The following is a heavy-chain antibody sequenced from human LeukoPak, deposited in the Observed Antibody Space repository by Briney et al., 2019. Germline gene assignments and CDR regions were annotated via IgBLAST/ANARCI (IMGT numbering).Heavy chain of an antibody. CDR3: ARGPLPAAISSFFYYYYYMDV. CDR2: IIPIFGTA. CDR1: GGTISSYA. Sequence: GSSVKVSCKASGGTISSYAISWVRQAPGQGLEWMGGIIPIFGTANYAQKFQGRVTITTDESTSTAYMELSSLRSEDTAVYYCARGPLPAAISSFFYYYYYMDVWGKGTTVTVSS. V-gene: IGHV1-69*05. J-gene: IGHJ6*03. D-gene: IGHD2-2*01.